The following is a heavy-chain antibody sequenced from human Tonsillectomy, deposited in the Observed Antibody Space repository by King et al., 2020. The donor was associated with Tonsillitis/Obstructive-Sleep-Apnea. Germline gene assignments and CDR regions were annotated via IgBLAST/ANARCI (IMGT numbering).Heavy chain of an antibody. V-gene: IGHV2-5*02. CDR1: GFSLSTSGVG. Sequence: TLKESGPTLVKPTQTLTLTCTFSGFSLSTSGVGVGWIRQPPGKALEWLALIYWGDDKRYSPSLRSRLTITKDTSKNQVVLTMTNMDPVDTATYYCAHSSLNYVFLSAYYIGAFDIWGQGTMVTVSS. CDR2: IYWGDDK. D-gene: IGHD3-3*01. CDR3: AHSSLNYVFLSAYYIGAFDI. J-gene: IGHJ3*02.